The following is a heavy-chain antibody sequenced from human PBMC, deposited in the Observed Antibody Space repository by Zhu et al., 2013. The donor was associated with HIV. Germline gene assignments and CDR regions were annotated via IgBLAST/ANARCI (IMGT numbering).Heavy chain of an antibody. CDR1: GGSISSSSYY. J-gene: IGHJ3*02. Sequence: QVQLQESGPGLVKPSETLSLTCTVSGGSISSSSYYWGWIRQPPGKGLEWIGSIYYSGSTYYNPSLKSRVTISVDTSKNQFSLKLSSVTAADTAVYYCVSATIRWGNXIGPLFAFDIWGQGTSGHRLF. D-gene: IGHD3-16*01. V-gene: IGHV4-39*07. CDR3: VSATIRWGNXIGPLFAFDI. CDR2: IYYSGST.